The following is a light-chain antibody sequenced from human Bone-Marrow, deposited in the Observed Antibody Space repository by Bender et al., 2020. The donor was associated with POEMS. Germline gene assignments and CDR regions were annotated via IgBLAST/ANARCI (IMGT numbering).Light chain of an antibody. CDR1: SSDVGDYHF. Sequence: QSALTQPPSASGSPGQSVTISCTGTSSDVGDYHFVSWYQQLPGKAPKLIIYEVTKRPSGVPDRFSGSMSGTSASLAISGLHSEDEADYYCVAWDDTLNGWVFGGGTKLTVL. J-gene: IGLJ2*01. V-gene: IGLV2-8*01. CDR3: VAWDDTLNGWV. CDR2: EVT.